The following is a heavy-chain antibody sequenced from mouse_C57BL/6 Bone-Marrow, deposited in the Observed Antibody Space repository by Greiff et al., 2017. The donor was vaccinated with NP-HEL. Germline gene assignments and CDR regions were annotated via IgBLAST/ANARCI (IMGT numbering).Heavy chain of an antibody. J-gene: IGHJ1*03. CDR2: IWSDGST. D-gene: IGHD2-1*01. CDR1: GFSLTSYG. CDR3: ARHGIYYGNYDWYFDV. Sequence: VQVVESGPGLVAPSQSLSITCTVSGFSLTSYGVHWVRQPPGKGLEWLVVIWSDGSTTYNSALKSRLSISKDNSKSQVFLKMNSLQTDDTAMYYCARHGIYYGNYDWYFDVWGTGTTVTVSS. V-gene: IGHV2-6-1*01.